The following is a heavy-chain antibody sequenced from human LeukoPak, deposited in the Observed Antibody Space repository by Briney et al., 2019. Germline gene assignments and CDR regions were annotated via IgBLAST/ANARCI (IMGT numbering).Heavy chain of an antibody. CDR2: ISWDDDK. CDR3: AHTSLKKYSSGWYNYFDY. V-gene: IGHV2-5*02. D-gene: IGHD6-19*01. J-gene: IGHJ4*02. CDR1: GFSLSTSGVG. Sequence: SGPTLVNPTQTLTLTCTFSGFSLSTSGVGVGWIRQPPGKALEWLGFISWDDDKRYSPSLKSGLTITKDTSKNQVVLTVTNLDPVDTATYYCAHTSLKKYSSGWYNYFDYWGQGTLVTVSS.